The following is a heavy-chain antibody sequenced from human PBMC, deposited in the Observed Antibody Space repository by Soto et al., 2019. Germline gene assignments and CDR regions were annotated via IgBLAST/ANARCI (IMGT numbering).Heavy chain of an antibody. D-gene: IGHD3-10*01. CDR2: ISFDGANK. J-gene: IGHJ4*02. CDR1: GFTFSSYN. V-gene: IGHV3-30-3*01. Sequence: QVQLVESGGGVVPPGGSLRVSCVASGFTFSSYNMHWVRQAPGEGLEWVAVISFDGANKFYADSVKGRFTISRDISRDTLYLQMSSLRDEDTAIYYCARDGYNRGDFDYWGQGTLVTVSS. CDR3: ARDGYNRGDFDY.